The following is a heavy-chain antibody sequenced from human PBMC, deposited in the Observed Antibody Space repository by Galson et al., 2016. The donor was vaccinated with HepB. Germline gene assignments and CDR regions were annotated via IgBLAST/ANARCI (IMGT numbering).Heavy chain of an antibody. CDR2: IYPGDSET. J-gene: IGHJ4*02. D-gene: IGHD1-26*01. V-gene: IGHV5-51*01. CDR1: GYTFITKW. CDR3: ATSGSYGDFDY. Sequence: QSGAEVKKSGESLQISCKASGYTFITKWIGWVCQMPGKGLEWMGIIYPGDSETRYSPSFQGQVTFSADKSISTAYLQWSSLKASDSAMYYCATSGSYGDFDYWGQGTLVIVSS.